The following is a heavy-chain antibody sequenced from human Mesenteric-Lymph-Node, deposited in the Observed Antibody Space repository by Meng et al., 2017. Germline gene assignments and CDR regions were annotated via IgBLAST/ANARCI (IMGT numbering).Heavy chain of an antibody. D-gene: IGHD2-15*01. CDR1: GGTFSSYA. Sequence: SVKVSCKASGGTFSSYAISWVRQAPGQGLEWMGGIIPIFGTANYAQKFQGRVTITTDESTSTAYMELSSLRSEDTAVYYCARAGRDCSGGSCYGQGLNYWGQGTLVTVSS. J-gene: IGHJ4*02. CDR2: IIPIFGTA. V-gene: IGHV1-69*05. CDR3: ARAGRDCSGGSCYGQGLNY.